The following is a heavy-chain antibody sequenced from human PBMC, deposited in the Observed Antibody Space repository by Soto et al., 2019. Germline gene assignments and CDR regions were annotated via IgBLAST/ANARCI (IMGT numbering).Heavy chain of an antibody. CDR1: GYTFTTYA. CDR2: INSGNGDT. V-gene: IGHV1-3*01. CDR3: TRDPGRSWFDP. D-gene: IGHD3-10*01. J-gene: IGHJ5*02. Sequence: ASVKVSCKASGYTFTTYALHWLRQAPGQRLEWMGWINSGNGDTKYSQTFQGRVTITSDTSASTAYMELSSLRSEDTAVYYCTRDPGRSWFDPWGQGTLVTVS.